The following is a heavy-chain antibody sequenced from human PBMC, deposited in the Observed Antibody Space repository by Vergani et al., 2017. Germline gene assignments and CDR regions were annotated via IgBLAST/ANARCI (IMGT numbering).Heavy chain of an antibody. CDR2: IWHDGGNK. V-gene: IGHV3-33*01. CDR3: VRDRYEGTSPYNGRLLGH. Sequence: QVQLVESGGGVVQTGRSLRLSCVMSGFTVTNYAIFCVRQAPGTGLEWVSVIWHDGGNKHFADSVAGRFAISRDDSQKTVYLEMTNLRAEDTALYYCVRDRYEGTSPYNGRLLGHWGQGTRVTVSS. J-gene: IGHJ4*02. CDR1: GFTVTNYA. D-gene: IGHD1-1*01.